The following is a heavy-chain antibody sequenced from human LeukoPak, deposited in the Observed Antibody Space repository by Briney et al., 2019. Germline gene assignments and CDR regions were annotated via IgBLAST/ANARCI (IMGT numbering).Heavy chain of an antibody. Sequence: SETLSLTCTVSGGSFSSGSYYWSWIRQPPGKGLEWIEYIYYSGSTNYNPSLKSRVTISVDTSKNQFSLKLSSVTAADTAVYYCARDPGGMDVWGQGTTVTVSS. CDR2: IYYSGST. CDR1: GGSFSSGSYY. J-gene: IGHJ6*02. V-gene: IGHV4-61*01. CDR3: ARDPGGMDV.